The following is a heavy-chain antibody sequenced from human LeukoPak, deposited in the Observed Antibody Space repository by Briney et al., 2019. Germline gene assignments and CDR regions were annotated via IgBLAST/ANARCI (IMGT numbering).Heavy chain of an antibody. D-gene: IGHD1-26*01. Sequence: PGRSLRLSCAASGFTFSSYSMNWVRQAPGKGLEWVSSISSSSSYIYYADSVKGRFTISRDNAKNSLYLQMNSLRAEDTAVYYCARVRIVDNKDEFDYWGQGTLVTVSS. CDR1: GFTFSSYS. CDR3: ARVRIVDNKDEFDY. CDR2: ISSSSSYI. J-gene: IGHJ4*02. V-gene: IGHV3-21*01.